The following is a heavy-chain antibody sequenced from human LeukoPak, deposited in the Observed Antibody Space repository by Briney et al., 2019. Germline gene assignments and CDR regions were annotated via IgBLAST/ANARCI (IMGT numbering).Heavy chain of an antibody. Sequence: GRSLRLSCAASGFTFSSYGMHWVRQAPGKGLERVAVIWYDGSNKYYADSVKGRFTISRDNSKNTLYLQMNSLRAEDTAVYYCARDSPPGLGELFPDYWGQGTLVTVSS. CDR2: IWYDGSNK. CDR1: GFTFSSYG. V-gene: IGHV3-33*01. J-gene: IGHJ4*02. D-gene: IGHD3-10*01. CDR3: ARDSPPGLGELFPDY.